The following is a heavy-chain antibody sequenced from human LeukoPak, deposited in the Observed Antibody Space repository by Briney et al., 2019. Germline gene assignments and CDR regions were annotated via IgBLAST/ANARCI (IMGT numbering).Heavy chain of an antibody. Sequence: ASVKVSCKASGYTFTGYYKHWVRQAPGQGLEWMGWINPNSGGTNYAQKFQGRVTMTRDTSISTAYMELSRLRSDDTAVYYCARYIVVVVAATRGTTNWFDPWGQGTLVTVSS. CDR2: INPNSGGT. J-gene: IGHJ5*02. V-gene: IGHV1-2*02. D-gene: IGHD2-15*01. CDR3: ARYIVVVVAATRGTTNWFDP. CDR1: GYTFTGYY.